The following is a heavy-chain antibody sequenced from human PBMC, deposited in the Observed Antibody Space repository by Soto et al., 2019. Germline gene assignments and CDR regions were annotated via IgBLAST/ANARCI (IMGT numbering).Heavy chain of an antibody. J-gene: IGHJ1*01. D-gene: IGHD6-19*01. CDR2: ISCDGSNK. CDR3: ARGTTTGWYSGFQH. CDR1: GFTFSTYA. Sequence: QVQLVESGGGVVQPGRSLGLSCAASGFTFSTYAMHWVRQAPGKGLEWVAVISCDGSNKYYADSVKGRFTISRDNSKNTLYLQMDSLRAEDTAVYYCARGTTTGWYSGFQHWGKGTLVTVSS. V-gene: IGHV3-30-3*01.